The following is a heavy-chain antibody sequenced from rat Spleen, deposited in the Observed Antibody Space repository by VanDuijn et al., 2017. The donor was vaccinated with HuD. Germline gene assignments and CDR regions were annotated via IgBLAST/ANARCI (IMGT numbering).Heavy chain of an antibody. J-gene: IGHJ4*01. CDR1: GFIFSNYG. CDR3: ATDGYYDGTYYSVYVMDA. V-gene: IGHV5-19*01. Sequence: EVQLVESGGGLVQPGRSLKLSCAASGFIFSNYGMHWIRQAPAKGLEWVASISPSGAITNYRDSVKGRFTISRDTAKRTVNLQMDSLRSEDSATYYWATDGYYDGTYYSVYVMDAWGQGASVTVSS. D-gene: IGHD1-12*02. CDR2: ISPSGAIT.